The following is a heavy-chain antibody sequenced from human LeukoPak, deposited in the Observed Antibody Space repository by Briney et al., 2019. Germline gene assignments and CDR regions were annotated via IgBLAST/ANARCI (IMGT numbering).Heavy chain of an antibody. V-gene: IGHV4-38-2*02. CDR3: ARHIKYSSSWYYFDY. D-gene: IGHD6-13*01. CDR1: GYSISSGYY. Sequence: SETLSLTCTVSGYSISSGYYWGWIRQPPGKGLEWIGIIYHSGRTDYNPSLKSRVTISVDTSKNQFSLKLSSVTAADTAVYYCARHIKYSSSWYYFDYWGQGTLVTVSS. J-gene: IGHJ4*02. CDR2: IYHSGRT.